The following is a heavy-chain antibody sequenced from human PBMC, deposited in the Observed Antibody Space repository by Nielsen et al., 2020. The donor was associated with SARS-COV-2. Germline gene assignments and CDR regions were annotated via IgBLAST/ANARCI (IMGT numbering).Heavy chain of an antibody. D-gene: IGHD6-19*01. CDR3: AKRSGYTSGWYGDY. CDR1: GFTISTYG. V-gene: IGHV3-23*01. Sequence: GGSLRLSYVVSGFTISTYGMSWVRQAPGKGLEWVSAISSSTYYADSVKGRFTVSRDNSKNTLYLQMNSLRAEDTAVYYCAKRSGYTSGWYGDYWGQGTLVTVSS. CDR2: ISSST. J-gene: IGHJ4*02.